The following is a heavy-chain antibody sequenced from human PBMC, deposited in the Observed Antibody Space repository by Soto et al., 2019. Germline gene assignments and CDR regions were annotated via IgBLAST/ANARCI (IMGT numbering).Heavy chain of an antibody. CDR1: GGTFSSYA. CDR2: IIPIFGTA. D-gene: IGHD5-12*01. Sequence: QVQLVQSGAEVKKPGSSVKVSCKASGGTFSSYAISWERQAPGQGLEWMGGIIPIFGTANYAQKFQGRVTITADKSTSTAYMELSSLRSEDTAVYYCASAPPIVATINTWFDPWGQGTLVTVSS. V-gene: IGHV1-69*06. CDR3: ASAPPIVATINTWFDP. J-gene: IGHJ5*02.